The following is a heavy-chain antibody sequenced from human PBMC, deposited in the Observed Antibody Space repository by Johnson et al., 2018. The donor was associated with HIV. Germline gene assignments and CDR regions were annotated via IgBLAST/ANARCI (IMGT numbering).Heavy chain of an antibody. J-gene: IGHJ3*02. Sequence: QVQLVESGGDLVQPGGSLRLSCAASGFTFSSYGMAWVRQAPGKGLEWVTVISFSGVKKYYADSVKGRFTISRDNSKNTLYLQMNSLRADDTAVYYCARSRNYACDIWGQGTMVTVSS. CDR3: ARSRNYACDI. CDR2: ISFSGVKK. CDR1: GFTFSSYG. D-gene: IGHD1-1*01. V-gene: IGHV3-33*08.